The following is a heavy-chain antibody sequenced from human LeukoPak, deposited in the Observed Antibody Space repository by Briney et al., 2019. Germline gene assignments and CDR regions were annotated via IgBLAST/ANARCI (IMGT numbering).Heavy chain of an antibody. Sequence: ALVKVSCKASGSTFIDYYIHGVRQAPGQGLQWVGWISPNSGDTNYAHKFRGWVTMTRDTSVTTIYMELSRLTSDKTAVYYCAREGYSGQYTNWGQGTLVTVSS. V-gene: IGHV1-2*04. J-gene: IGHJ4*02. CDR1: GSTFIDYY. D-gene: IGHD1-26*01. CDR3: AREGYSGQYTN. CDR2: ISPNSGDT.